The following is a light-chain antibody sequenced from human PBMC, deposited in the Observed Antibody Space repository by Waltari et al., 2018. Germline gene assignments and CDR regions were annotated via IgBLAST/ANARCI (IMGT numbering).Light chain of an antibody. J-gene: IGLJ3*02. CDR3: SSYTTTKWV. Sequence: SLLSQPASVFAPPGLSITISRNVTPIDLGTYNYVSWYQHHPGKAPQLMIFEVSYRPSGISSRFSGSKSGNTASLTISGLQAEDEADYYCSSYTTTKWVFGGVTMLTVL. CDR1: PIDLGTYNY. CDR2: EVS. V-gene: IGLV2-14*01.